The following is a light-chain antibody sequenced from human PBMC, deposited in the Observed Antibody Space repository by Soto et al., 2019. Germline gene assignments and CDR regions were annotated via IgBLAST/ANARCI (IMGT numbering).Light chain of an antibody. CDR1: QSVSRGY. V-gene: IGKV3-20*01. CDR2: DTS. CDR3: QQHGGPPLT. Sequence: EIVLTQSPGTLSLSPGEGATLSCRASQSVSRGYLAWYQQKPGQAPRLLIRDTSTRAAGIPARFSGSGSGTDFTLPISRVEPEDFAVYYCQQHGGPPLTFGQGTRLEIK. J-gene: IGKJ5*01.